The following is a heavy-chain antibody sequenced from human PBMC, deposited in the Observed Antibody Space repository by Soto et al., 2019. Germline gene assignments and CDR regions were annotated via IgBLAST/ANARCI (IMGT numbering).Heavy chain of an antibody. D-gene: IGHD6-19*01. Sequence: QVQLVQSGAEVEKPGASMKVSCKSSGYTFTSYYIHWVRRAPGQGLEWMGIINPSGGSTSYAQKFQRRVTMTRDTSTSTVYMELSSLRSEDTAVYYCARGSVAGRRFDYWGQGTLVTVSS. CDR2: INPSGGST. V-gene: IGHV1-46*01. CDR1: GYTFTSYY. J-gene: IGHJ4*02. CDR3: ARGSVAGRRFDY.